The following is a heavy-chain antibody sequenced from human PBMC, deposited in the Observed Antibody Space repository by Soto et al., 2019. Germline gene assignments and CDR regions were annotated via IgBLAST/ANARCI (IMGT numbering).Heavy chain of an antibody. CDR1: GFTFSSYG. CDR2: IWYDGSNK. Sequence: QVQLVESGGGVVQPGRSLRLSCAASGFTFSSYGMHWVRQAPGKGLEWVAVIWYDGSNKYYADSVKGRFTISRGNSKNTLYLQMNSLRAEDTAVYYCARGLWFGELSGMDVWGQGTTVTVSS. J-gene: IGHJ6*02. V-gene: IGHV3-33*01. CDR3: ARGLWFGELSGMDV. D-gene: IGHD3-10*01.